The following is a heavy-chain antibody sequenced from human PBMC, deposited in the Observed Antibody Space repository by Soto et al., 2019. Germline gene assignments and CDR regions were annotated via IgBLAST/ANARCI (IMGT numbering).Heavy chain of an antibody. V-gene: IGHV1-18*01. J-gene: IGHJ6*02. Sequence: LVKVSYKAFCYSFTSYGISWVRQAPGQELEWMGWISAYNGNTNYAQKLQGRVTMTTDTSTSTAYMELRRLRSDDTAVYYCARNSAATSYYYYRMDVWGQGPTVTV. D-gene: IGHD5-12*01. CDR3: ARNSAATSYYYYRMDV. CDR2: ISAYNGNT. CDR1: CYSFTSYG.